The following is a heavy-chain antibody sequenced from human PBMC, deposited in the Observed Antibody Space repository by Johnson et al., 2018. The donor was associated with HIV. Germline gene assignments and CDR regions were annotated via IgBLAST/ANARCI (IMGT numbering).Heavy chain of an antibody. CDR3: AKGGIDAFDI. J-gene: IGHJ3*02. D-gene: IGHD6-25*01. CDR2: ISSDGTDT. Sequence: VQLVESGGGLVQPGGSLILSCAASGFTFSRYWMHWVRQAPGKGLVWVSRISSDGTDTYYADSVKGRFTISRDSSKNTLYLQMNSLRAEDTAVYYCAKGGIDAFDIWGQGTMVSVSS. V-gene: IGHV3-74*02. CDR1: GFTFSRYW.